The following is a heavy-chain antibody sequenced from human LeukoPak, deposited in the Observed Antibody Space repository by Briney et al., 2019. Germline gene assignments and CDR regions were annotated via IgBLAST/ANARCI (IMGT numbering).Heavy chain of an antibody. CDR1: TGSINSDIFF. CDR2: ISSSGGT. CDR3: ARETQETYTSSSGLYDSYSYIDA. D-gene: IGHD6-13*01. V-gene: IGHV4-61*09. Sequence: SETLSLTCTVSTGSINSDIFFWTWVRQPGEKGLEWIRQISSSGGTTYNPSLKSRVTISLDTSKNYFSLKVNSVTAADTAVYYCARETQETYTSSSGLYDSYSYIDAWGKGTTVTVSS. J-gene: IGHJ6*03.